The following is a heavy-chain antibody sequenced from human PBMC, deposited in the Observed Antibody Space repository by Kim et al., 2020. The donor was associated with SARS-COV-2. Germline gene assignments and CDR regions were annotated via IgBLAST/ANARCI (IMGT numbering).Heavy chain of an antibody. CDR3: ARSFLDTAMVKDAFDI. D-gene: IGHD5-18*01. V-gene: IGHV4-39*01. CDR2: IYYSGST. J-gene: IGHJ3*02. Sequence: SETLSLTCTVSGGSISSSSYYWGWIRQPPGKGLEWIGSIYYSGSTYYNPSLKSRVTISVDTSKNQFSLKLSSVTAADTAVYYCARSFLDTAMVKDAFDI. CDR1: GGSISSSSYY.